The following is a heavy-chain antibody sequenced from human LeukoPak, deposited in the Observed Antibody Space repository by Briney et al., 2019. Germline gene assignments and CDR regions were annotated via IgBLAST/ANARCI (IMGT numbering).Heavy chain of an antibody. D-gene: IGHD1-26*01. CDR3: ARWVGNRNWFDP. V-gene: IGHV4-39*07. CDR2: ISYSGST. CDR1: GGSISSGSYL. J-gene: IGHJ5*02. Sequence: PSETLSLTCTVSGGSISSGSYLWGCIRQSPGKGLEWIGSISYSGSTYYNPSLKTRVTVLVDTSKNQFSLKVTSVTAADTAVYYCARWVGNRNWFDPWGQGTLVTVSS.